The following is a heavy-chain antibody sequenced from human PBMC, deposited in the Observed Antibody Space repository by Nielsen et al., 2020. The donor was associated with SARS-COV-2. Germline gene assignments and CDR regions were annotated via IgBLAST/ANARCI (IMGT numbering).Heavy chain of an antibody. V-gene: IGHV3-30*18. CDR1: GFTFRNYG. Sequence: GESLKISCAASGFTFRNYGVHWVRQAPGKGLEWVATISADGIDKYYADSVKGRFTLSRDNSKNTPYLQMNSLRVEDTAVYFCAKDYYDTHAYLPDGFDVWGQGTMVTVSS. CDR2: ISADGIDK. D-gene: IGHD3-22*01. CDR3: AKDYYDTHAYLPDGFDV. J-gene: IGHJ3*01.